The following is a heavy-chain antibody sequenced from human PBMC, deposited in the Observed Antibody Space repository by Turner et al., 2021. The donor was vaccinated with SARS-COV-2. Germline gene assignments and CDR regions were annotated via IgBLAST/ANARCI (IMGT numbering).Heavy chain of an antibody. CDR2: MNHNSGNT. V-gene: IGHV1-8*01. CDR3: ARVEMATISFDY. D-gene: IGHD5-12*01. Sequence: QVQLVQSGAEVKKPGASVTVSCKASGYTFTSYDINWVRQATGQGLEWMGWMNHNSGNTGYAQKFQGRVTMTRNTSISTVYMGLSSLRSEDTAVYYCARVEMATISFDYWGQGTLVTVSS. CDR1: GYTFTSYD. J-gene: IGHJ4*02.